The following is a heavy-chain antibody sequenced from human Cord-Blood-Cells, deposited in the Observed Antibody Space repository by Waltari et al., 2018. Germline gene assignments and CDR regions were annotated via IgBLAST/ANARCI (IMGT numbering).Heavy chain of an antibody. D-gene: IGHD1-7*01. CDR1: AGSISSSSYY. J-gene: IGHJ4*02. Sequence: QLQLQESGPGLVKPSETLSLTCTVSAGSISSSSYYSGWIRQPPGKGLGWIGSIYYSGATYYNPSPKRRVTISVDTSKNQFSLKLSSVTAADTAVYYCARQNLYYFDYWGQGTLVTVSS. CDR2: IYYSGAT. CDR3: ARQNLYYFDY. V-gene: IGHV4-39*01.